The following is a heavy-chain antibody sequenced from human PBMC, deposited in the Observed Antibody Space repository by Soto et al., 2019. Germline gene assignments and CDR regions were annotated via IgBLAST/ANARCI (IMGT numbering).Heavy chain of an antibody. D-gene: IGHD3-3*01. CDR2: IYYSGST. V-gene: IGHV4-39*01. J-gene: IGHJ6*03. CDR3: ARQGDFWSGYYIYYYYYYMDV. CDR1: GGSISSSSYY. Sequence: SETLSLTCTVSGGSISSSSYYWGWIRQPPGKGLEWIGSIYYSGSTYYNPSLKSRVTISVDTSKNQFSLKLSSVTAADTAVYYCARQGDFWSGYYIYYYYYYMDVWGKRTTVTVSS.